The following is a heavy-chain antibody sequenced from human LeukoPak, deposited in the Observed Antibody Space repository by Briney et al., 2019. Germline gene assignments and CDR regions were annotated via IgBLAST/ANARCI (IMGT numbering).Heavy chain of an antibody. Sequence: SQTLSLTCAISGDSVSNKNTAWNWIRQSPSRGLEWLGRTYYTSKWYNDYAVSVKSRITINPDTSKNQFSLQLNSVTPEDTAVYYCVRGTRSAFDRWGQGTLVTVSS. V-gene: IGHV6-1*01. D-gene: IGHD2-2*01. CDR3: VRGTRSAFDR. CDR2: TYYTSKWYN. CDR1: GDSVSNKNTA. J-gene: IGHJ4*02.